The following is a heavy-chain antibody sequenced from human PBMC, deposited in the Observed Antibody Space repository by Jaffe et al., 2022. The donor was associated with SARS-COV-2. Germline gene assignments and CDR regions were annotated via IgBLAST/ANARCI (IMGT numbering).Heavy chain of an antibody. Sequence: QVQLVQSGAEVKKPGSSVKVSCKASGGTFSSYTISWVRQAPGQGLEWMGRIIPILGIANYAQKFQGRVTITADKSTSTAYMELSSLRSEDTAVYYCARSSLRYYYDSSGYMGYWGQGTLVTVSS. D-gene: IGHD3-22*01. CDR1: GGTFSSYT. V-gene: IGHV1-69*02. CDR2: IIPILGIA. CDR3: ARSSLRYYYDSSGYMGY. J-gene: IGHJ4*02.